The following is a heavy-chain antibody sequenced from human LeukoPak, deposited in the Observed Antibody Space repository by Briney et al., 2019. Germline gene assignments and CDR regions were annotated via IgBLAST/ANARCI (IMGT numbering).Heavy chain of an antibody. CDR2: ISGSGDST. D-gene: IGHD3-10*02. CDR3: AELGITMIGGV. J-gene: IGHJ6*04. V-gene: IGHV3-23*01. CDR1: GFSFSSYA. Sequence: GGSLRLSCAASGFSFSSYAMSWVRQAPGKGLEWVSAISGSGDSTYYADSVKGRFTISRDNFKNILYLQMNSLRAEDTAVYYCAELGITMIGGVWGKGTTVTISS.